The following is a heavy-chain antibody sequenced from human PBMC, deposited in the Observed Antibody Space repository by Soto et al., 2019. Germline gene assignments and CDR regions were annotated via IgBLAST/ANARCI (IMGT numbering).Heavy chain of an antibody. D-gene: IGHD2-2*01. Sequence: ASVNVSCKASGYTFTSYGISWVRQAPGQGLEWMGWISAYNGNTNYAQKLQGRVTMTTDTSTTTAYMELSSLRSDDSAVFYCARTDCSSTSCYNYYYYGMDVWGQGTTVTVSS. J-gene: IGHJ6*02. CDR3: ARTDCSSTSCYNYYYYGMDV. CDR2: ISAYNGNT. V-gene: IGHV1-18*04. CDR1: GYTFTSYG.